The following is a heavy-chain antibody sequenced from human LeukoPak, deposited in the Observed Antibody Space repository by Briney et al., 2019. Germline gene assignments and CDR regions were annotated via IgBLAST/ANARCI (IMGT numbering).Heavy chain of an antibody. V-gene: IGHV2-70*04. CDR2: IDWDDDK. CDR1: GFSLSTSGMR. Sequence: SGPTLGNPTQTLTLTCTFSGFSLSTSGMRVSWIRQPPGKALEWLARIDWDDDKFYSTSLKTRLTISKDTSKNQVVLTTTNMDPVDTATYYCARIPYHCSGGSCYPFFDYWGQGTLVTVSS. CDR3: ARIPYHCSGGSCYPFFDY. D-gene: IGHD2-15*01. J-gene: IGHJ4*02.